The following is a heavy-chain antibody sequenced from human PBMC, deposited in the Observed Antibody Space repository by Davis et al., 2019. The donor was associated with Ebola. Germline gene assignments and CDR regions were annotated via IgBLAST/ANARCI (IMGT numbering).Heavy chain of an antibody. CDR3: TRDHNSRRHDLFDS. J-gene: IGHJ4*02. D-gene: IGHD2/OR15-2a*01. CDR1: GFNLRNYG. V-gene: IGHV3-33*01. CDR2: IWYDGTNK. Sequence: GESLKISCEVSGFNLRNYGMHWVRQTPGKGLEWVAVIWYDGTNKNYGDSVKGRFTISRDDSNNRIYLQMTSLRVEDTAVYFCTRDHNSRRHDLFDSWGPGTLVTVSS.